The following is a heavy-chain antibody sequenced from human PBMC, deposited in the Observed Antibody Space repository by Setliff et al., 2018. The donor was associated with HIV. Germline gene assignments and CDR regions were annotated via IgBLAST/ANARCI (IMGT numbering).Heavy chain of an antibody. CDR3: ARHRSYGDYDPNWFDP. CDR2: IYFSGST. D-gene: IGHD4-17*01. Sequence: KSSETLSLTCTVSGGSLSSSCFYWGWIRQPPGKGLQWNGSIYFSGSTYYNPSLKSRVTIYVDTSKNQFSLKLRSVSASDTCIYVCARHRSYGDYDPNWFDPWGQGTLFTVSS. J-gene: IGHJ5*02. CDR1: GGSLSSSCFY. V-gene: IGHV4-39*01.